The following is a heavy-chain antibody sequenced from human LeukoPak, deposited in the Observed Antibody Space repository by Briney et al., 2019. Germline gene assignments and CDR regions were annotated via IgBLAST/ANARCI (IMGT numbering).Heavy chain of an antibody. V-gene: IGHV4-59*01. Sequence: KPSETLSLTCTVSGVSISSNYWSWIRRPPGKGLEWIGNIYHSGSTNYNPSLKSRVIISVDTSKNQFSLHVTSVTTADTAVYYCARRRTSHLDTFDPWGQGTLVTVSS. CDR3: ARRRTSHLDTFDP. J-gene: IGHJ5*02. D-gene: IGHD5-18*01. CDR1: GVSISSNY. CDR2: IYHSGST.